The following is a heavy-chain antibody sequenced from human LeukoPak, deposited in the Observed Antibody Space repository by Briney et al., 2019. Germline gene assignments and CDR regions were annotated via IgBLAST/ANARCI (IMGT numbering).Heavy chain of an antibody. J-gene: IGHJ4*02. CDR1: GGSISSGSYY. D-gene: IGHD3-22*01. CDR3: ARAQYYYDSSGYYWRY. V-gene: IGHV4-61*02. Sequence: SETLSLTCTVSGGSISSGSYYWSWIRQPAGKGLEWIGRIYTSGSTNYNPSLKSRVTISVDTSKNQFSLKLSSVTAADTAVHYCARAQYYYDSSGYYWRYWGQGTLVTVSS. CDR2: IYTSGST.